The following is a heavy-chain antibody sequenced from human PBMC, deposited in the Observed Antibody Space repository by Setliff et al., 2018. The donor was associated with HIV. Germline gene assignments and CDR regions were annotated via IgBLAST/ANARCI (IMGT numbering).Heavy chain of an antibody. J-gene: IGHJ5*02. Sequence: SETLSLTCTVSGGSISSYYWSWIRQPPGKGLEWIGYIYTSGRASYNYNPFLKGRVTMSLDTSKNQISLKLTSVTASDTAVYYCARGAGYYDFWSGYYVYNYPDPWGQGTLVTVSS. CDR2: IYTSGRASY. CDR1: GGSISSYY. CDR3: ARGAGYYDFWSGYYVYNYPDP. V-gene: IGHV4-4*08. D-gene: IGHD3-3*01.